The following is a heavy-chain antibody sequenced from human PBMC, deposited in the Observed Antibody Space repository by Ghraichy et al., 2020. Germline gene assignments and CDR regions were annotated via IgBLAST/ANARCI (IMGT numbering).Heavy chain of an antibody. Sequence: SVKVSCKASGGTFSSYAISWVRQAPGQGLEWMGGIIPIFGTANYAQKFQGRVTITADESTSTAYMELSSLRSEDTAVYYCAIGLEWELGFAFDIWGQGTMVTVSS. CDR1: GGTFSSYA. CDR2: IIPIFGTA. V-gene: IGHV1-69*13. CDR3: AIGLEWELGFAFDI. J-gene: IGHJ3*02. D-gene: IGHD1-26*01.